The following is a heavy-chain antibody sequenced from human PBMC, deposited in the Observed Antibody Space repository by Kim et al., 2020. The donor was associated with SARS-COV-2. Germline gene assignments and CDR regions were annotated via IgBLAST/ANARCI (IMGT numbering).Heavy chain of an antibody. V-gene: IGHV1-46*01. Sequence: ASVKVSCKASGYTFTSYYMHWVRQAPGQGLEWMGIINPSGGSTSYAQKFQGRVTMTRETSTSTVYMELSSLRSEDTAVYYCARTPVPDIVVVPAAMDYDYWGQGTLVTVSS. CDR1: GYTFTSYY. CDR2: INPSGGST. CDR3: ARTPVPDIVVVPAAMDYDY. D-gene: IGHD2-2*01. J-gene: IGHJ4*02.